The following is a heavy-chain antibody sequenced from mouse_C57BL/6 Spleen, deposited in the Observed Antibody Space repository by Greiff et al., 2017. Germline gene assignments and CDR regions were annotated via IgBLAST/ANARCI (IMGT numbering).Heavy chain of an antibody. J-gene: IGHJ2*01. CDR2: IYPGDGDT. Sequence: VQLKQSGPELVKPGASVKISCKASGYAFSSSWMNWVKQRPGKGLEWIGRIYPGDGDTNYNGKFKGKATLTADKSSSTAYMQLSSLTSEDSAVYFCAGATVVATRFDYWGQGTTLTVSS. CDR1: GYAFSSSW. CDR3: AGATVVATRFDY. V-gene: IGHV1-82*01. D-gene: IGHD1-1*01.